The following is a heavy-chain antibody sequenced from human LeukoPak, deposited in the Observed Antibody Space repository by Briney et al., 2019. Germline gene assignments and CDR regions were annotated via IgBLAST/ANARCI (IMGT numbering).Heavy chain of an antibody. V-gene: IGHV3-30*02. CDR1: GFTFSSYG. D-gene: IGHD6-13*01. Sequence: GGSLRLSCAASGFTFSSYGMHWVRQAPGKGLEWVAFIRYDGSNKYYADSVKGRFTISRDNSKNTLYLQMNSLRAEDTAVYYCAKDSRIAAAGTIGNSYYFDYWRQGTLVTVSS. CDR3: AKDSRIAAAGTIGNSYYFDY. J-gene: IGHJ4*02. CDR2: IRYDGSNK.